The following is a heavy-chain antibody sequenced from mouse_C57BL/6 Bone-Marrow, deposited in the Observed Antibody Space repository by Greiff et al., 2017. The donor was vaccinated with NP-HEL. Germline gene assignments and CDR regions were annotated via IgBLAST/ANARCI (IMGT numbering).Heavy chain of an antibody. J-gene: IGHJ3*01. Sequence: EVMLVESGEGLVKPGGSLKLSCAASGFTFSSYAMSWVRQTPEKRLEWVAYISRGGDYIYYADTVKGRFTISRDNARNTLYLQMSSLKSEDTAMYYCTRGSYDGFPYWGQGTLVTVSA. CDR2: ISRGGDYI. CDR3: TRGSYDGFPY. D-gene: IGHD2-3*01. CDR1: GFTFSSYA. V-gene: IGHV5-9-1*02.